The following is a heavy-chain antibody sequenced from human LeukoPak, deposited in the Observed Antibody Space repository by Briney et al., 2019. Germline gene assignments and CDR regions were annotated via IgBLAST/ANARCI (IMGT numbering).Heavy chain of an antibody. CDR3: ARAGSLWFGESKLDY. Sequence: GGSLRLSCAASGFIFRRYDMNWVRQAPGKGLEWVANINQDGSEKYYVDSVKGRFTISRDNAKNSLYLQMNSLRAEDTAVFYCARAGSLWFGESKLDYWGQGTLVTVSS. J-gene: IGHJ4*02. CDR2: INQDGSEK. CDR1: GFIFRRYD. V-gene: IGHV3-7*01. D-gene: IGHD3-10*01.